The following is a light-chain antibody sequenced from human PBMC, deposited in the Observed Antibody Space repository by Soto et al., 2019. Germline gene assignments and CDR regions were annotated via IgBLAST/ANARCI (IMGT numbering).Light chain of an antibody. J-gene: IGKJ5*01. Sequence: EVVLTQSPDTLSLPPGERATLSCRASQSVSSSYLAWYQQKPGQAPRLLIYGASSRATGIPDRFSGSGSGTDFTLTISRLEPEDFAVYYCQQYGSSSGITFGQGTRLEIK. CDR1: QSVSSSY. CDR2: GAS. CDR3: QQYGSSSGIT. V-gene: IGKV3-20*01.